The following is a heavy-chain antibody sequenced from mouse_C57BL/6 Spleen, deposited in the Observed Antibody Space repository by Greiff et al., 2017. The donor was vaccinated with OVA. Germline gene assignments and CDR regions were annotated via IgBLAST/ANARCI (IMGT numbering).Heavy chain of an antibody. CDR2: ISSGGSYT. Sequence: VQLKESGGDLVKPGGSLKLSCAASGFTFSSYGLSWVRQTPDKRLEWVATISSGGSYTYYPDSVKGRFTISRDNAKNTLYLQMSSLESEDTAMYYCARRGTGKDYFDYWGQGTTLTVSS. V-gene: IGHV5-6*01. CDR3: ARRGTGKDYFDY. J-gene: IGHJ2*01. D-gene: IGHD4-1*01. CDR1: GFTFSSYG.